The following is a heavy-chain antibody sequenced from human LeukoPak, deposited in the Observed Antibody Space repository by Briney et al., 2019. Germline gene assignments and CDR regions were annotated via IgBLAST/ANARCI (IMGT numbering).Heavy chain of an antibody. CDR1: GGSISSYY. Sequence: SETLSLTCTVSGGSISSYYWSWIRQPPGKGLEWSGYVYYTGSTNYNRSLKSRVTMSADTSKNQFSLKLSSVTAADTAVYFCARVGGWEPKLHGVTFDYLGQGTLVTVSS. CDR3: ARVGGWEPKLHGVTFDY. D-gene: IGHD1-26*01. J-gene: IGHJ4*02. CDR2: VYYTGST. V-gene: IGHV4-59*01.